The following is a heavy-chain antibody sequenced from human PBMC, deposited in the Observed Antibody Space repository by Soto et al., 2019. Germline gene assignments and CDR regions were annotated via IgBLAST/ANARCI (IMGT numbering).Heavy chain of an antibody. CDR2: IYDSGVT. CDR3: AMRDSGETQYYFES. Sequence: SETLSLTCAVSGYSNSSGAYWGWIRQRPGKGPGWILSIYDSGVTYYNQYLKSRGTTSVDTSENPLSINLNSMTAGDAAVYSCAMRDSGETQYYFESRGRGTMATVSS. D-gene: IGHD7-27*01. J-gene: IGHJ4*02. CDR1: GYSNSSGAY. V-gene: IGHV4-38-2*01.